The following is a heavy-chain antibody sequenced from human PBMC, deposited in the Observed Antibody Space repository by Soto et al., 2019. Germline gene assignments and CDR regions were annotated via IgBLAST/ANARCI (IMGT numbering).Heavy chain of an antibody. Sequence: QVQLQESGPGLVKPSGTLSLTCAVSGGSISSSNWWSWVRQPPGKGLEWIGAIYHSGNTNYNPSLKGRVTMAVDKSRNQFSLRLSSVTAADTAVYYCARRWGEGRVDYWGQGTLVTVSS. D-gene: IGHD3-10*01. CDR1: GGSISSSNW. J-gene: IGHJ4*02. V-gene: IGHV4-4*02. CDR2: IYHSGNT. CDR3: ARRWGEGRVDY.